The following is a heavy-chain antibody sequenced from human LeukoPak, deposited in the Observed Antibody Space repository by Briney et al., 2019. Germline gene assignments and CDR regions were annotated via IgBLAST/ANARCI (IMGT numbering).Heavy chain of an antibody. Sequence: GRSLRLSCAASGFPFSSYAMHWVRQAPGKGLEWVALVSYDGSNKDYADSVKGRFTISRDNSKNTVYLQINSLRPEDTAVYYCAREMGSVYFDYWGQGTLVTVSS. D-gene: IGHD3-10*01. CDR2: VSYDGSNK. J-gene: IGHJ4*02. CDR3: AREMGSVYFDY. CDR1: GFPFSSYA. V-gene: IGHV3-33*01.